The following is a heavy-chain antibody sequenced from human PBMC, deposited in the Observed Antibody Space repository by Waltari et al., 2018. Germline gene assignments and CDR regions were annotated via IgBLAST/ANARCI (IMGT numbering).Heavy chain of an antibody. Sequence: QLQLQESGPGLVTPSETLSLTCTVSGGSISSSSYYWGWIRQPPGKGLEWIGSIYYSGSTYYNPSLKSRVTISVDTSKNQFSLKLSSVTAADTAVYYCARLNYYGSGSYYQNYYFDYWGQGTLVTVSS. V-gene: IGHV4-39*01. CDR3: ARLNYYGSGSYYQNYYFDY. D-gene: IGHD3-10*01. J-gene: IGHJ4*02. CDR1: GGSISSSSYY. CDR2: IYYSGST.